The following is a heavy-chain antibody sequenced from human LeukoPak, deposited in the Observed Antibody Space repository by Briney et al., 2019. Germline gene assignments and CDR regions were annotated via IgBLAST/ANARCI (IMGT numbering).Heavy chain of an antibody. CDR3: ARGLQPYGYYRDY. CDR1: GGSISSYY. Sequence: SETLSLTCTVSGGSISSYYWSWIRQPPGKGLEWIGYIYYSGSTNYNPSLKSRVTISVDTSKNQFSLKLSSVTAADTAVYYCARGLQPYGYYRDYWGQGTLVTVSS. J-gene: IGHJ4*02. V-gene: IGHV4-59*12. D-gene: IGHD3-22*01. CDR2: IYYSGST.